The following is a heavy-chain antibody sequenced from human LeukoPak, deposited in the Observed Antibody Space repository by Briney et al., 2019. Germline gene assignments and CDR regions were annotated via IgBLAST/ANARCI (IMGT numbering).Heavy chain of an antibody. CDR2: INTNTGSA. CDR1: GYTLTSYA. V-gene: IGHV7-4-1*02. CDR3: ASAGPPSQVVPKYYFDY. Sequence: GASVKVSCKASGYTLTSYAMNWVRQAPGQGLEWVGCINTNTGSAAYDQGFPGRVVFTVDTSASTAYLHISSLKAKDTAVYYCASAGPPSQVVPKYYFDYWGQGTLVTVSS. D-gene: IGHD2-15*01. J-gene: IGHJ4*02.